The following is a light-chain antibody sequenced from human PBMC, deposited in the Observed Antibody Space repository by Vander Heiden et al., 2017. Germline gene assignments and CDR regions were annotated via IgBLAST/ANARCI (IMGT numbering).Light chain of an antibody. J-gene: IGKJ1*01. V-gene: IGKV3D-7*01. Sequence: EIVMTQSPATLSLSPGERATLSCRASQSVSSGYLSWYQQKPGQAPRLLMYGASTRATGIPARFSGSGSGTDFTLTISSLQPEDFAVYYCQQYFNSPWTFGQGTKVEIK. CDR2: GAS. CDR3: QQYFNSPWT. CDR1: QSVSSGY.